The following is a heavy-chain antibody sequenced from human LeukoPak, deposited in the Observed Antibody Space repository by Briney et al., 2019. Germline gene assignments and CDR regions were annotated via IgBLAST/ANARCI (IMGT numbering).Heavy chain of an antibody. Sequence: GGSLRLSCAASGFTFSSYAMSWVRQAPGKGLEWVSAISGSGASTYYAYADSVKGRFTISRDNSKNTLFLQMNSLRAEDTAVYYCAKDFWGGYRDPHFDYWGQGTLVTVSS. D-gene: IGHD3-3*01. CDR1: GFTFSSYA. CDR2: ISGSGAST. V-gene: IGHV3-23*01. CDR3: AKDFWGGYRDPHFDY. J-gene: IGHJ4*02.